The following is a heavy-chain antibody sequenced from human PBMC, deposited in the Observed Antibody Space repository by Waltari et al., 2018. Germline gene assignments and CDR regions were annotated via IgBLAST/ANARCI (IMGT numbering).Heavy chain of an antibody. CDR3: ARDRGRGLYLDS. CDR2: VRGSGGT. J-gene: IGHJ4*02. CDR1: GDSMSIPDC. D-gene: IGHD2-15*01. V-gene: IGHV4-4*02. Sequence: QLRLQESGPGLVKPSGTLSLTCAVSGDSMSIPDCWRWVRQPPGKGLEWIGQVRGSGGTNYSPSFASRLTISLETSNKQFSLKVTSATAADTAVYYCARDRGRGLYLDSWGPGTLVTVSP.